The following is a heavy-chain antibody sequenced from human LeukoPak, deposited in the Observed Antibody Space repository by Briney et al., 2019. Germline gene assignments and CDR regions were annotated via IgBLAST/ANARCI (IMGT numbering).Heavy chain of an antibody. J-gene: IGHJ4*02. CDR2: IKQDGSEK. CDR1: GFTFSSYW. CDR3: ARTHYDSSGYCGGEDY. V-gene: IGHV3-7*01. D-gene: IGHD3-22*01. Sequence: GGSLRLSCAASGFTFSSYWMSWVRQAPGKGLEWVANIKQDGSEKYYVDSVKGRFTISRDNAKNSLYLQMNSLRAEDTAVYYCARTHYDSSGYCGGEDYWGQGTLVTVSS.